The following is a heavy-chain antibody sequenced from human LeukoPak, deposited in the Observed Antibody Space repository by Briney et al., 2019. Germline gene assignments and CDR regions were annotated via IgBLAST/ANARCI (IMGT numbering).Heavy chain of an antibody. V-gene: IGHV1-69*05. J-gene: IGHJ4*02. CDR3: ARGPQNWDIVVVPAAPSFDY. Sequence: GASVKVSCKASGGTFSSYAISWVRQAPGQGLEWMGGIIPIFGTANCAQKFQGRVTITTDESTSTAYMELSSLRSEDTAVYYCARGPQNWDIVVVPAAPSFDYWGQGTLVTVSS. D-gene: IGHD2-2*01. CDR1: GGTFSSYA. CDR2: IIPIFGTA.